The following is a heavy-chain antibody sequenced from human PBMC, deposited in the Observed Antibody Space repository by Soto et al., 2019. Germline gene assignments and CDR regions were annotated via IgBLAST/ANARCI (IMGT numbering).Heavy chain of an antibody. D-gene: IGHD5-18*01. CDR2: ISGSGGST. CDR3: ARGGGIQTGAGGWFDP. J-gene: IGHJ5*02. Sequence: EVQLLESGGGLVQPGGSLRLSCAASGFTFSSYAMSWVRQAPGKGLEWVSAISGSGGSTYYADSVKGRFTISRDNSKNTLYLRMNSLRAEDTAVYYCARGGGIQTGAGGWFDPWGQGTLVTVSS. V-gene: IGHV3-23*01. CDR1: GFTFSSYA.